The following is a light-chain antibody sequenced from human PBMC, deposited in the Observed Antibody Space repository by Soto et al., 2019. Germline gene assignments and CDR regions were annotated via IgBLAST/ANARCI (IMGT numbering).Light chain of an antibody. Sequence: EILMTQSQATLSFSPGERATLSCRASQRISSNVAWYQQKPGQAPRLLIYGASTRATGVPARFSGGGSGTEFTLTISSLQAEDAAVYYCQHFFSPPFPFGQGTKLEIK. J-gene: IGKJ2*01. CDR1: QRISSN. V-gene: IGKV3-15*01. CDR2: GAS. CDR3: QHFFSPPFP.